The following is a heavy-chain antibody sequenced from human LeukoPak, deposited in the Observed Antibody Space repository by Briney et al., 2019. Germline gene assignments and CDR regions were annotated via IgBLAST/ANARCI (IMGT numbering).Heavy chain of an antibody. D-gene: IGHD2-21*02. CDR2: INHSGST. CDR1: GGSFSGYY. J-gene: IGHJ4*02. CDR3: ARGNSDHFDY. V-gene: IGHV4-34*01. Sequence: PSETLSFTCAVYGGSFSGYYWSWIRQPPGKGLEWIGEINHSGSTNYNPSLKSRVTISVDTSKNQFSLKLSSVTAADTAAYYCARGNSDHFDYWGQGTLVTVSS.